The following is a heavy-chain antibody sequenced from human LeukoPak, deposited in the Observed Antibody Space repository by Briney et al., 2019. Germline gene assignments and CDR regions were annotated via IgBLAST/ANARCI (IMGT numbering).Heavy chain of an antibody. Sequence: SETLSPTCAVYGGSFSGYYWSWIRQPPGKGLEWIGEINHSGSTNYNPSLKSRVTISVDTSKNQFSLKLSSVTAADTAVYYCARERDDSSGYYLEDYWGQGTLVTVSS. D-gene: IGHD3-22*01. CDR1: GGSFSGYY. CDR3: ARERDDSSGYYLEDY. CDR2: INHSGST. J-gene: IGHJ4*02. V-gene: IGHV4-34*01.